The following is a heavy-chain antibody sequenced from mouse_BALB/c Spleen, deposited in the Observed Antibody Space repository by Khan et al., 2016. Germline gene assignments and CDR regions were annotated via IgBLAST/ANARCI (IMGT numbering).Heavy chain of an antibody. D-gene: IGHD2-1*01. J-gene: IGHJ2*01. CDR3: ARYDNYYVDY. CDR2: INTNTGEP. Sequence: QIQLVQSGPELKKPGETVKISCKASGYTFTNYGMNWVKQAPGKGLKWMGWINTNTGEPTYAEEFKGRFAFSLETSASTAYLQINNLKHEDTATYFCARYDNYYVDYWGQGTTLAVSS. CDR1: GYTFTNYG. V-gene: IGHV9-3*02.